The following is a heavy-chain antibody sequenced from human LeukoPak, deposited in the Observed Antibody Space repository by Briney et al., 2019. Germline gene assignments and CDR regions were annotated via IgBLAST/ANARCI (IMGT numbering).Heavy chain of an antibody. Sequence: GRSLRLSCAASGFIFSNYAIHWVRQAPGKGLEWVAVISYDGSNKYYADSVKGRFTISRDNSKSTLYLQMNSLRAEDTAVYYCAKGALSDSSGYYWVDYWGQGTLVTVSS. D-gene: IGHD3-22*01. CDR3: AKGALSDSSGYYWVDY. V-gene: IGHV3-30*18. CDR2: ISYDGSNK. CDR1: GFIFSNYA. J-gene: IGHJ4*02.